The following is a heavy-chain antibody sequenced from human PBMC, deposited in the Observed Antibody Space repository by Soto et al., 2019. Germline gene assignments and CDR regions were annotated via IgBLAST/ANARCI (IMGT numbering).Heavy chain of an antibody. CDR1: GGSISSYY. D-gene: IGHD3-10*01. CDR2: IYYSGST. J-gene: IGHJ6*02. Sequence: SETLSLTCTVSGGSISSYYWSWIRQPPGKGLEWIGYIYYSGSTNYNPSLKSRVTISVDTSKNQFSLKLSSVTAADTAVYYCARGKMVRRSQVYYYGIDVWGQGTTVTVTS. V-gene: IGHV4-59*01. CDR3: ARGKMVRRSQVYYYGIDV.